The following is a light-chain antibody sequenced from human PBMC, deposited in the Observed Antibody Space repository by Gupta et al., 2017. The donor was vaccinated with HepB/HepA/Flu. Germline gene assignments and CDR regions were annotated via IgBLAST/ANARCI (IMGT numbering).Light chain of an antibody. CDR1: SNHVGHQG. Sequence: QAGLTQPPSVSTGLSQTATLTCTGNSNHVGHQGAAWLQQHQGRPPNLLSYRKNNRPAGIPERFSASRSGNTADVTITGLQAEEEADDDCAAWDSSLSMCVLGGGTELT. J-gene: IGLJ7*01. CDR3: AAWDSSLSMCV. CDR2: RKN. V-gene: IGLV10-54*04.